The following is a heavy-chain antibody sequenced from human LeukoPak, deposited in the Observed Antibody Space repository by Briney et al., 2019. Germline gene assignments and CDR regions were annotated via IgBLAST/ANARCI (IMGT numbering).Heavy chain of an antibody. V-gene: IGHV3-30*18. D-gene: IGHD3-16*01. CDR1: GFTFSSYG. CDR3: AKSYDYVWGSFGG. CDR2: ISYDGSNK. J-gene: IGHJ4*02. Sequence: GGSLRLSCAASGFTFSSYGMHWVRQAPGKGLEWVAVISYDGSNKYYADSVKGRFTISRDNSKNTLYLQMNSLRAEDTAVYYCAKSYDYVWGSFGGWGRGTLVTVSS.